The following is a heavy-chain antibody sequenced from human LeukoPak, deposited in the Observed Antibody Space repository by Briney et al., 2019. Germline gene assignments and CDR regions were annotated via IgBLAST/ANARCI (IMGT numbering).Heavy chain of an antibody. Sequence: PSETLSLTCAVYGGSFSGYYWSWIRQSPGKGLEWIGEINYSGTTDYNPSLKSRVTTSVDTSKNQLSLKLTSVTAADTAVYFCARGDRYSSNWPFDIWGQGTLVTVSS. CDR3: ARGDRYSSNWPFDI. CDR1: GGSFSGYY. J-gene: IGHJ4*02. V-gene: IGHV4-34*01. D-gene: IGHD6-13*01. CDR2: INYSGTT.